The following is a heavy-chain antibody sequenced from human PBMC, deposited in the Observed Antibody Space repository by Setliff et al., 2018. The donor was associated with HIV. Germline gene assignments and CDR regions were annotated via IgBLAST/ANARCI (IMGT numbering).Heavy chain of an antibody. CDR2: VFPSGST. V-gene: IGHV4-4*07. J-gene: IGHJ6*04. CDR3: TRRGADSYYPRPLDV. Sequence: PSETLSLTCTVSGGSISSYYWSWIRQPAGKGLEWIGRVFPSGSTNYNPYLESRVTVSVDTSKNQFSLKVFSVTAADTAIYYCTRRGADSYYPRPLDVWGKGTTVTVSS. CDR1: GGSISSYY. D-gene: IGHD3-10*01.